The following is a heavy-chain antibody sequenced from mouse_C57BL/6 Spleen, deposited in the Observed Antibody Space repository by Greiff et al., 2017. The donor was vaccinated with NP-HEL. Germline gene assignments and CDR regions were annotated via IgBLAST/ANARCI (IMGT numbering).Heavy chain of an antibody. J-gene: IGHJ3*01. CDR3: ASQPGLTGTAWFAY. Sequence: QVQLKQPGAELVMPGASVKLSCKASGYTFTSYWMHWVKQRPGQGLEWIGEIDPSDSYTNYNQKFKGKSTLTVDKSSSTAYMQLSSLTSEDSAVYYCASQPGLTGTAWFAYWGQGTLVTVSA. CDR2: IDPSDSYT. D-gene: IGHD4-1*01. CDR1: GYTFTSYW. V-gene: IGHV1-69*01.